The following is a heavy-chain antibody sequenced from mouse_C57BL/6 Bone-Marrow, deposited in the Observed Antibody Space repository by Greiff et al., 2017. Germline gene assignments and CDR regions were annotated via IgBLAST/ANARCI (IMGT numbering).Heavy chain of an antibody. CDR3: ARDADYGSSYWYFDV. Sequence: EVQLVESGGGLVQSGRSLRLSCATSGFTFSDFYMEWVRQAPGKGLEWIAARRNKANDYTTEYSASVKGRFIVSRYTSQSILYLHVNALRAEDTAVYYCARDADYGSSYWYFDVWGTGTTVTVSS. CDR1: GFTFSDFY. V-gene: IGHV7-1*01. J-gene: IGHJ1*03. D-gene: IGHD1-1*01. CDR2: RRNKANDYTT.